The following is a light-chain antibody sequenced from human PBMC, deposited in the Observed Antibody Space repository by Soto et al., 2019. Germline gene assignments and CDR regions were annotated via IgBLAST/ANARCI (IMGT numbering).Light chain of an antibody. V-gene: IGKV1-39*01. CDR3: QQSYRTPLLT. J-gene: IGKJ4*01. Sequence: DIQMSQSPSSLSASVGDRVTIICRASQSISAYLHWYQQKPGKAPKILISAASTLESGVPSRFSGRGSGTNSTVTISSLQPEDFATYYCQQSYRTPLLTFGGGTKVEIK. CDR1: QSISAY. CDR2: AAS.